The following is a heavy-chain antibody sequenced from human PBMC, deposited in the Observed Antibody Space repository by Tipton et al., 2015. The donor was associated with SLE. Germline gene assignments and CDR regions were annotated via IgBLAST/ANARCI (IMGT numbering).Heavy chain of an antibody. Sequence: TLSLTCAVSGGSISSGGYSWSWIRQPPGKGLEWIGYIYHSGSTYYNPSLKSRVTISVDRSKNQFSLKLSSVTAADTAVYYCARDPSRGAFDIWGQGTMVTVSS. J-gene: IGHJ3*02. V-gene: IGHV4-30-2*01. CDR2: IYHSGST. CDR1: GGSISSGGYS. CDR3: ARDPSRGAFDI.